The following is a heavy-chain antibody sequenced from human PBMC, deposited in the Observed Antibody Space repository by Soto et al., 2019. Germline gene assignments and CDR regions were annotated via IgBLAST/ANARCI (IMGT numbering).Heavy chain of an antibody. D-gene: IGHD3-10*01. CDR1: GFTFSSYW. Sequence: EVQLVESGGGLVQPGGSPRLSCAASGFTFSSYWMSWVRQAPGKGLEWVANIKQDGSGKYYVDSVKGRFTISRDNAKNSLYLQMNSLRAEDTAVYYCAFGDIAGLLIDWGQGTLVTVSS. CDR3: AFGDIAGLLID. CDR2: IKQDGSGK. J-gene: IGHJ4*02. V-gene: IGHV3-7*01.